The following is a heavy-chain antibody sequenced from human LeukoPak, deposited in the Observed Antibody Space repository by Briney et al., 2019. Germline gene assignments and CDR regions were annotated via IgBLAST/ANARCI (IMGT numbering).Heavy chain of an antibody. CDR1: GYSFTSYW. Sequence: GESLKISCKGSGYSFTSYWIGWVRQMPGKGLEWMGIIYPGDSDTRYSPSFQGQVTISAGKSISTAYLQWSSLKASDTAMYYCARQLTSLGYCSGGSCDSDAFDIWGQGTMVTVSS. CDR3: ARQLTSLGYCSGGSCDSDAFDI. V-gene: IGHV5-51*01. D-gene: IGHD2-15*01. J-gene: IGHJ3*02. CDR2: IYPGDSDT.